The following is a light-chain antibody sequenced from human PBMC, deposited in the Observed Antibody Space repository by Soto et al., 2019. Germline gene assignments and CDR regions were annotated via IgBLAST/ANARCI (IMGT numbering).Light chain of an antibody. CDR2: EVT. CDR1: SSDVGGYNF. Sequence: QSVLTQSASVSGSPGQSITISCTGTSSDVGGYNFVSWYQQHPGKAPKLMIYEVTSRPSGVSNRFSGSKSGNTASLTISGLQAEDEADYYCNSYTTSSTLVFGTGTKLTVL. J-gene: IGLJ1*01. CDR3: NSYTTSSTLV. V-gene: IGLV2-14*03.